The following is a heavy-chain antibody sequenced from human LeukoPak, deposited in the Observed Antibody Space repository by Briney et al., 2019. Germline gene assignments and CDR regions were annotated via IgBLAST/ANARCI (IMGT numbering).Heavy chain of an antibody. J-gene: IGHJ4*02. CDR2: ISGSGGST. Sequence: GGSLRLSCAASGFTFSSYAMSWVRQAPGKGLELVSAISGSGGSTYYADSVKGRFTISRDNSKNTLYLQMNSLRAEDTAVYYCAFSTYYYGSGSYYRGDYFDYWGQGTLVTVSS. CDR3: AFSTYYYGSGSYYRGDYFDY. D-gene: IGHD3-10*01. V-gene: IGHV3-23*01. CDR1: GFTFSSYA.